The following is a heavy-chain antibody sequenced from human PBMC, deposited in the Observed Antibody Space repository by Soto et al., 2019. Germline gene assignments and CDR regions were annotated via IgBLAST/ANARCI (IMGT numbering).Heavy chain of an antibody. CDR1: GYSFTSYW. Sequence: PGESLKISCKGSGYSFTSYWIGWVRQMPGKGLEWMGIIYPGDSDTRYSPSFQGQVTISADKSISTAYLQWSSLKASDTAMYYCARLVLFFGYSYGHQPDCYFDYWGQGTLVTVSS. CDR3: ARLVLFFGYSYGHQPDCYFDY. J-gene: IGHJ4*02. V-gene: IGHV5-51*01. CDR2: IYPGDSDT. D-gene: IGHD5-18*01.